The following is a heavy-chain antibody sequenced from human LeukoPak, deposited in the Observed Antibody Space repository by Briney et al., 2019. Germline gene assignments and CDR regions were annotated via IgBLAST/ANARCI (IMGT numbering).Heavy chain of an antibody. Sequence: SETLSLTCTVSGGSISSYYWSWIRQPPGKGLEWIGYIYYSGSTNYNPSLKSRVTISVDTSKNQISLKLSSVTAADTAVYYCARVGVAYCGGDCYSYYFDYWGQGTLVTVSS. CDR2: IYYSGST. V-gene: IGHV4-59*01. CDR3: ARVGVAYCGGDCYSYYFDY. J-gene: IGHJ4*02. CDR1: GGSISSYY. D-gene: IGHD2-21*02.